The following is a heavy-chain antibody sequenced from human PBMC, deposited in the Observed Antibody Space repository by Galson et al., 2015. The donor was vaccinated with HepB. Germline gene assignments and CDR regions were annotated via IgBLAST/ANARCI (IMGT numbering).Heavy chain of an antibody. CDR1: GFTFSDYY. Sequence: SLRLSCAASGFTFSDYYMSWIRQAPGKGLEWVSFITSSGTTIHYADSVKGRFTISRDNAKSSLYLQMNSLRAEDTAVYYCARGVEGYSRGSRFDYWGQGTLVTVSS. CDR3: ARGVEGYSRGSRFDY. D-gene: IGHD5-18*01. CDR2: ITSSGTTI. V-gene: IGHV3-11*01. J-gene: IGHJ4*02.